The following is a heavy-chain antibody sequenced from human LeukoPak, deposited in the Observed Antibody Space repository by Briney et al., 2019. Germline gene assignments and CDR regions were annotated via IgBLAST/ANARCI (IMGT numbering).Heavy chain of an antibody. D-gene: IGHD2-2*01. CDR1: GFPFSTYG. V-gene: IGHV3-30*18. J-gene: IGHJ5*02. CDR3: AKGSAAAISYNWFDP. CDR2: ISYDGSNK. Sequence: GGSLRLSCAASGFPFSTYGMHWVRQAPGKGLEWVAVISYDGSNKYYADSVKGRFTISRDNSKNTLYLQMNSLRAEDTAVYYCAKGSAAAISYNWFDPWGQGTLVTVSS.